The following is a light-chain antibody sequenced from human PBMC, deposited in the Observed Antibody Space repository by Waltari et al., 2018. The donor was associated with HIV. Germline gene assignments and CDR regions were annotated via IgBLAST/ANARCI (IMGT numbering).Light chain of an antibody. CDR1: QHINNY. Sequence: DIQMTQSPSSLSASVGDRVTITCRASQHINNYVIWYQQQPGKVPKLLIYSAYSLQTAVPPRFSGSGYGTDCTLTISSLQPDDSATYYCHQSYNNPFTFGGGTTVDI. J-gene: IGKJ4*01. CDR3: HQSYNNPFT. CDR2: SAY. V-gene: IGKV1-39*01.